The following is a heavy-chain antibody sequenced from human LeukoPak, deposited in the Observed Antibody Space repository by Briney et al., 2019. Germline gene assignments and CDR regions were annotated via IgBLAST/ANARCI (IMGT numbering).Heavy chain of an antibody. Sequence: SETLSLTCAVYGGSFSGYYWSWIRQPPGKGLGWIGEINHSGSTNYNPSLKSRVTISVDTSKNQFSLKLSSVTAADTAVYYCARAYYDILTGYRYGMDVWGQGTTVTVSS. CDR3: ARAYYDILTGYRYGMDV. V-gene: IGHV4-34*01. J-gene: IGHJ6*02. CDR2: INHSGST. D-gene: IGHD3-9*01. CDR1: GGSFSGYY.